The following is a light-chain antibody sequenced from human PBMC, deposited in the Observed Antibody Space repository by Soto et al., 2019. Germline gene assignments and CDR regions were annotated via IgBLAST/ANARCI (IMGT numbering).Light chain of an antibody. V-gene: IGLV2-14*03. Sequence: QSALTQSASVSGSPGQSITISCTGTSSDVAYYDYVSWYQLYPGKAPKLMIYDVSNRPSGVSNRFSGSKSGNTASLTISGLQAEDEADYYCSSYTTSSTLVFGGGTKVTVL. CDR2: DVS. CDR1: SSDVAYYDY. CDR3: SSYTTSSTLV. J-gene: IGLJ2*01.